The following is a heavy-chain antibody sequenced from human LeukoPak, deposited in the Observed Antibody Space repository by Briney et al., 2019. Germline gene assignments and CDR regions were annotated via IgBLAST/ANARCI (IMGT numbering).Heavy chain of an antibody. J-gene: IGHJ2*01. Sequence: SETLSLTCAVYGGSFSGYYWSWIRQPPGKGLEWIGEINHSGSTNYNPSLKSRVTISVDTSKNQFSLKLSSVTAADTAVYYCARIDYYGSGSLRSLWYFDLWGRGTLVTVSP. CDR2: INHSGST. CDR1: GGSFSGYY. CDR3: ARIDYYGSGSLRSLWYFDL. V-gene: IGHV4-34*01. D-gene: IGHD3-10*01.